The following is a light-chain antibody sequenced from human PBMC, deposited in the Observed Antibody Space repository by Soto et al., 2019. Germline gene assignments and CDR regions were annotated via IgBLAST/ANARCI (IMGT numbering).Light chain of an antibody. CDR3: QQYDNSPLT. CDR2: GAS. J-gene: IGKJ4*01. Sequence: EIVLTQSPGTLSLSPGERATLSCRASQSVSSSYLAWYQQKPGQAPRLLIYGASSRATGIPDRFSGSGSGKDFTLTISRLEPEDFAVYYCQQYDNSPLTFGGGTKVAIK. CDR1: QSVSSSY. V-gene: IGKV3-20*01.